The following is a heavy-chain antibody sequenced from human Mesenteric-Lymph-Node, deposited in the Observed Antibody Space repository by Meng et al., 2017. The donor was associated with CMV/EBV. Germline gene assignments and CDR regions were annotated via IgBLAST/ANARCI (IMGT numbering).Heavy chain of an antibody. CDR2: IIPIYGAA. CDR1: GGSFSNYA. Sequence: CKASGGSFSNYAISWVRQAPGQGLEWMGGIIPIYGAANYAQKFQGRVTITADKSTTTVYMELSSLRSEDTAVYYCARDEGLFSFFDSWGQGTLVTVSS. D-gene: IGHD2-21*01. J-gene: IGHJ4*02. V-gene: IGHV1-69*06. CDR3: ARDEGLFSFFDS.